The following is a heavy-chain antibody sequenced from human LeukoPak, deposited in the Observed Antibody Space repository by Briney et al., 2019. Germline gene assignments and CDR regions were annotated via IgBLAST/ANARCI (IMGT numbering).Heavy chain of an antibody. CDR3: ARVRFGELLQGGGWFDP. J-gene: IGHJ5*02. V-gene: IGHV4-59*01. Sequence: PSETLSLTCAVSGGSISSYHWIWIRQPPGKGLEWIGYIYSSGSTNYNPSLKSRVAVAVDTSKNHFSLQLSSVTAADTAVYYCARVRFGELLQGGGWFDPWGQGTLVTVSS. CDR2: IYSSGST. D-gene: IGHD3-10*01. CDR1: GGSISSYH.